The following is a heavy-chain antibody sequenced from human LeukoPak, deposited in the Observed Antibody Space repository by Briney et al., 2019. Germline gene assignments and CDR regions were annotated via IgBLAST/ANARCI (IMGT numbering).Heavy chain of an antibody. V-gene: IGHV3-7*03. D-gene: IGHD6-13*01. CDR3: ARLRYSSSWSKIRYYYYYMDV. Sequence: QAGGSLRLSCAASGFTFSSYWMSWVRQAPGKGLEWVANIKQDGSEKYYVDSVKGRFTISRDNAKNSLYLQMNSLRAEDTAVYYCARLRYSSSWSKIRYYYYYMDVWGKGTTVTVSS. J-gene: IGHJ6*03. CDR1: GFTFSSYW. CDR2: IKQDGSEK.